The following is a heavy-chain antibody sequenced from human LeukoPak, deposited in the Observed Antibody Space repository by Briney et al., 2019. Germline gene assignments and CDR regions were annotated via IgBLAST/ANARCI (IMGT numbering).Heavy chain of an antibody. CDR2: IYSGGST. J-gene: IGHJ6*02. Sequence: GGSLRLSCAASGFTVSSNYMSWVRQAPGKGLERVSVIYSGGSTYCADSVKGRFTISRDNSKNMLYLQMNSLRAEDTAVYYCARDLWHYDSSGYYYPYGMDVWGQGTTVTVSS. CDR3: ARDLWHYDSSGYYYPYGMDV. D-gene: IGHD3-22*01. CDR1: GFTVSSNY. V-gene: IGHV3-53*01.